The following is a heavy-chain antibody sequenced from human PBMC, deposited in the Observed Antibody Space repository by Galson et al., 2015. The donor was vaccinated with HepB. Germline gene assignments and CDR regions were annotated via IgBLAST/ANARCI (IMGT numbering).Heavy chain of an antibody. J-gene: IGHJ3*02. V-gene: IGHV3-48*01. D-gene: IGHD2-15*01. CDR1: GVTFSSYS. CDR2: ISSSSSTI. CDR3: ARVCSGGSCYLRSAFDI. Sequence: SLRLSCAASGVTFSSYSMNWVRQAPGKGLEWVSYISSSSSTIYYADSVKGRFTISRDNAKNSLYLQMNSLRAEDKAVYYCARVCSGGSCYLRSAFDIWGQGTMVTVSS.